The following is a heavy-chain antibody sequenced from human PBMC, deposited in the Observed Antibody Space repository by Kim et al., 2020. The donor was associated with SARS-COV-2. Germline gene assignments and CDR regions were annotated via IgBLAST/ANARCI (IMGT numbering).Heavy chain of an antibody. Sequence: GGSLRLSCAASGFTFSSYSMNWVRQAPGKGLEWVSSISSSSSYIYYADSVKGRFTISRDNAKNSLYLQMNSLRAEDTAVYYCARERGGNCSSTSCYDYYYGMDVWGQGTTVTVSS. CDR2: ISSSSSYI. D-gene: IGHD2-2*01. V-gene: IGHV3-21*01. CDR1: GFTFSSYS. J-gene: IGHJ6*02. CDR3: ARERGGNCSSTSCYDYYYGMDV.